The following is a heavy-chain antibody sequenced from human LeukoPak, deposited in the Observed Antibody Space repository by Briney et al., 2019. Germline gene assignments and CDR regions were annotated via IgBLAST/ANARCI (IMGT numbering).Heavy chain of an antibody. CDR2: TYFSSRWYY. Sequence: SQTLSLTCAISGDSVSSNSASWNWFRQSPSRGLEWLGRTYFSSRWYYDYADSVKSRITISPDTSMNHVSLQLNSVTPEDTAMYYCTRRQYSVYEGYFGFWGQGTLVTVSS. CDR1: GDSVSSNSAS. CDR3: TRRQYSVYEGYFGF. J-gene: IGHJ4*02. D-gene: IGHD5/OR15-5a*01. V-gene: IGHV6-1*01.